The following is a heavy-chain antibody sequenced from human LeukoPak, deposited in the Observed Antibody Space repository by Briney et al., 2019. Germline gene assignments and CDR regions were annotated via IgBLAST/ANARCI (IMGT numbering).Heavy chain of an antibody. CDR2: MNPNSGNT. CDR1: GYTFTSYD. Sequence: EASVTVSCTASGYTFTSYDINWVRQATGQGLEWMGWMNPNSGNTGYAQKFQGRVTMTRNTSISTAYMELSSLRSEDTAVYYCARGRFGELLYPYGDYYYYYMDVWGKGTTVTVSS. J-gene: IGHJ6*03. V-gene: IGHV1-8*01. CDR3: ARGRFGELLYPYGDYYYYYMDV. D-gene: IGHD3-10*01.